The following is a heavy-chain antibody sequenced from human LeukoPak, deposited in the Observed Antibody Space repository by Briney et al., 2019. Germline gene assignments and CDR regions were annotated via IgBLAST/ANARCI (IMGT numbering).Heavy chain of an antibody. CDR1: GFTFSSYS. CDR2: ISGSSSYI. J-gene: IGHJ5*02. V-gene: IGHV3-21*01. D-gene: IGHD3-3*01. Sequence: PGGSLRLSCAASGFTFSSYSMNWVRQAPGKGLEWVSSISGSSSYIYYADSVKGRFTISRDNAKNSLYLQMNSLRAEDTAVYYCARELRFLEWLLFDPWGQGTLVTVSS. CDR3: ARELRFLEWLLFDP.